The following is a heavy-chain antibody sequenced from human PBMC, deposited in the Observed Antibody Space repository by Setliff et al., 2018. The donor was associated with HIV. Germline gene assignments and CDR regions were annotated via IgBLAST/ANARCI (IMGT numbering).Heavy chain of an antibody. J-gene: IGHJ3*01. CDR3: AKPTSGLYPRAFDL. CDR2: VSPGGDTT. CDR1: GFAFSTFD. Sequence: PGASLKISCAASGFAFSTFDMNWVRQIPGQGLEWVAAVSPGGDTTYYADSVKGRFTVSRDDSKNMLFLQMNSLGAEDTAIYYCAKPTSGLYPRAFDLWGQGTMVTVSS. V-gene: IGHV3-23*01. D-gene: IGHD2-15*01.